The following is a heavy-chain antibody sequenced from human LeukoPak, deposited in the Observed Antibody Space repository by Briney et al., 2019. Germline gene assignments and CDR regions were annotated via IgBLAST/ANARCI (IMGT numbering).Heavy chain of an antibody. CDR1: GYTFTSYY. Sequence: EASVKVSCKASGYTFTSYYMHWVRQAPGQGLEWMGIINPSGGSTSYAQKFQGRVTMTRDTSTSTVYMELSSLRSEDTAVYYCARDPKSGARKYYFDYWGQGTLVTVSS. CDR3: ARDPKSGARKYYFDY. V-gene: IGHV1-46*01. CDR2: INPSGGST. D-gene: IGHD1-26*01. J-gene: IGHJ4*02.